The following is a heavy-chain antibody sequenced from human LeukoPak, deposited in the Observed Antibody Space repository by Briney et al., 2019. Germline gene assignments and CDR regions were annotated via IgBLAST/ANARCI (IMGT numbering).Heavy chain of an antibody. V-gene: IGHV1-24*01. J-gene: IGHJ4*02. CDR2: FDPEDGET. CDR3: ATAQGYYFDY. CDR1: GGTFSSYA. Sequence: ASVKVSCKASGGTFSSYAISWVRQAPGKGLEWMGGFDPEDGETIYAQKFQGRVTMTEDTSTDTAYMELSSLRSEDTAVYYCATAQGYYFDYWGQGTLVTVSS. D-gene: IGHD3-22*01.